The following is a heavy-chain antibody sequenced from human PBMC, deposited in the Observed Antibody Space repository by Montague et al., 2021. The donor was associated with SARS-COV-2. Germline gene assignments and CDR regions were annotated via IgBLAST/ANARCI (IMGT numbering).Heavy chain of an antibody. J-gene: IGHJ4*01. D-gene: IGHD3-16*02. V-gene: IGHV4-59*12. CDR2: VFYTGST. CDR3: ARVRLTRLPSFFDF. Sequence: SETLSLTCAVSGGSISGYDWSWIRQPPGKGLEWIGCVFYTGSTNYNPSLKSRVTTSVDTSKNQFSLNLSSVTAADTAVYYCARVRLTRLPSFFDFWGHGTLVTVSS. CDR1: GGSISGYD.